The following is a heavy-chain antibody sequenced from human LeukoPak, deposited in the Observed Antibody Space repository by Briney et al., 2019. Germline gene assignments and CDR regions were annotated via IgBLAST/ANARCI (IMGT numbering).Heavy chain of an antibody. CDR1: GGTFSSYA. D-gene: IGHD2-2*02. V-gene: IGHV1-8*03. Sequence: GASVKVSCKASGGTFSSYAISWVRQATGQGLEWMGWMNPNSGNTGYAQKFQGRVTITRNTSISTAYMELSSLRSEDTAVYYCARGCSSTSCYTDDAFDIWGQGTMVTVSS. CDR2: MNPNSGNT. CDR3: ARGCSSTSCYTDDAFDI. J-gene: IGHJ3*02.